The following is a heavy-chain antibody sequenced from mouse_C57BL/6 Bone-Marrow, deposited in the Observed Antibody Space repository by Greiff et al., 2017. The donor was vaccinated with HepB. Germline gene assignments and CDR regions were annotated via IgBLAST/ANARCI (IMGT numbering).Heavy chain of an antibody. D-gene: IGHD1-1*01. CDR2: IPPNSGST. CDR1: GYTFTSYW. V-gene: IGHV1-64*01. CDR3: ANLLLGYYFDY. J-gene: IGHJ2*01. Sequence: QVQLQQPGAELVKPGASVKLSCKASGYTFTSYWMHWVKQRPGQGLEWIGMIPPNSGSTNYNEKFKSKATLTVDKSSSTAYMQLSSLTSEDSAVYYCANLLLGYYFDYWGQGTTLTVSS.